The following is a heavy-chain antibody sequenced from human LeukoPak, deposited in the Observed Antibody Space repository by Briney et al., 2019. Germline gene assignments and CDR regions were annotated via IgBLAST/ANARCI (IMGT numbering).Heavy chain of an antibody. CDR3: AKEIDTLGTNAFDI. CDR1: GFTFSTYW. CDR2: SGDGGST. D-gene: IGHD2-15*01. V-gene: IGHV3-43*02. J-gene: IGHJ3*02. Sequence: GGSLRLSCAASGFTFSTYWMHWVRQAPGKGLEWVSLSGDGGSTYYADSVRGRFTISRDNSKNSLYLQMDSLRTEDTAFYYCAKEIDTLGTNAFDIWGQGTMVTVSS.